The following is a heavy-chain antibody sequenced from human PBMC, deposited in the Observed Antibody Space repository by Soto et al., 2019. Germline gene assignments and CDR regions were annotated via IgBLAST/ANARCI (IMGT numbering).Heavy chain of an antibody. J-gene: IGHJ4*02. Sequence: ASVKVACRASGYTFTRHGISWVRQAAGQGREGMGWISTFHGNTNYAQKFQGSVTMTTETATGAAYMELRSLTSDDTAIHYCASDTYDTTGYPLDYWGQGTLVTVSS. CDR2: ISTFHGNT. D-gene: IGHD3-22*01. CDR3: ASDTYDTTGYPLDY. CDR1: GYTFTRHG. V-gene: IGHV1-18*04.